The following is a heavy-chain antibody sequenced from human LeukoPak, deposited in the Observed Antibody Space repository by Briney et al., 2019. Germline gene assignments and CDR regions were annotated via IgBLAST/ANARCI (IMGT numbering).Heavy chain of an antibody. Sequence: ASVKVSCKASGYTFTGYYMHWVRQAPGQGLEWMGWINPNSGGTNYAQKFQGRVTVTRDTSISTAYMELSRLRSDDTAVYYCARERFGELSYYYYGMDVWGQGTTVTVSS. CDR1: GYTFTGYY. V-gene: IGHV1-2*02. J-gene: IGHJ6*02. CDR2: INPNSGGT. CDR3: ARERFGELSYYYYGMDV. D-gene: IGHD3-10*01.